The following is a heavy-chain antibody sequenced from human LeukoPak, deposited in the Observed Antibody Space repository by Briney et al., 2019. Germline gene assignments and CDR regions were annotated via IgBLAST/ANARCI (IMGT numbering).Heavy chain of an antibody. Sequence: PGRSLRLSCAASGFTFSSYGMHWVRQAPGKGLERVAVIWYDGSNKYYADSVKGRFTISRDNSKNTLYLQMNSLRAEDTAVYYCARTMVRGVTPYYFDYWGQGTLVTVSS. D-gene: IGHD3-10*01. CDR1: GFTFSSYG. CDR2: IWYDGSNK. CDR3: ARTMVRGVTPYYFDY. V-gene: IGHV3-33*01. J-gene: IGHJ4*02.